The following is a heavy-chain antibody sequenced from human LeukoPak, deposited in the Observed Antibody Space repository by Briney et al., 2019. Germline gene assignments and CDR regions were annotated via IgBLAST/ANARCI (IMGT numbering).Heavy chain of an antibody. CDR2: IYYSGST. V-gene: IGHV4-59*08. CDR1: GRSISSYY. Sequence: SETLSLTCTVSGRSISSYYWSWIRQPPGKGLEWIGYIYYSGSTNYNPSLKSRVTISVDTSKNQFSLKLSSVTAADTAVYYCASRDSSGWDCFDYWGQGTLVTVSS. J-gene: IGHJ4*02. D-gene: IGHD6-19*01. CDR3: ASRDSSGWDCFDY.